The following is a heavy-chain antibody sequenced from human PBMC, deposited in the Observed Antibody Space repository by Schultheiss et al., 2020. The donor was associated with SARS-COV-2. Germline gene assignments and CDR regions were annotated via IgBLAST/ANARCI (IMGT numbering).Heavy chain of an antibody. J-gene: IGHJ4*02. CDR1: GGSISSGGYY. Sequence: SETLSLTCTVSGGSISSGGYYWSWIRQHPGKGLEWIGYIYYSGSTYYNPSLKSRVTISVDTSKNQFSLKLSSVTAEDTAVYYCARNCGGDYCLDYWGQGTLVTVSS. CDR3: ARNCGGDYCLDY. V-gene: IGHV4-31*03. CDR2: IYYSGST. D-gene: IGHD2-21*02.